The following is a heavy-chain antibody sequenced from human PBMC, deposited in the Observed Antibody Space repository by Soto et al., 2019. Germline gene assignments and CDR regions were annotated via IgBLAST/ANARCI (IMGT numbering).Heavy chain of an antibody. D-gene: IGHD5-18*01. J-gene: IGHJ6*02. V-gene: IGHV1-69*01. CDR1: GGTFSSYA. CDR2: IIPIFGTA. CDR3: ASYGRYSYVYSYYYGMDV. Sequence: QVQLVQSGAEVKKPGSSVKVSCKASGGTFSSYAISWVRHAPGQGLEWMGGIIPIFGTANYAQKFQGRVTITSDESTSTAYRELSNLRSEDTSVYYCASYGRYSYVYSYYYGMDVWGQGTTVTACS.